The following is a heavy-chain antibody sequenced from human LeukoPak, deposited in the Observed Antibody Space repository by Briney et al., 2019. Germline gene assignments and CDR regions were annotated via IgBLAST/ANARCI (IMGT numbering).Heavy chain of an antibody. D-gene: IGHD4-17*01. CDR2: INPSGGST. CDR3: ARGGDYPNYYYYGMDV. J-gene: IGHJ6*02. CDR1: GYTFTSYY. Sequence: ASVKVSCKASGYTFTSYYMHWVRQAPGQGLEWMGIINPSGGSTSYAQKFQGRVTMTRDTSTSTVYMELSSLRSEDTAVCYCARGGDYPNYYYYGMDVWGQGTTVTVSS. V-gene: IGHV1-46*01.